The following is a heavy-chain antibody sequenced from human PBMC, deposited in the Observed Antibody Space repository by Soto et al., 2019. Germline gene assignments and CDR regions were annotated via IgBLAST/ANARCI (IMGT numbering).Heavy chain of an antibody. D-gene: IGHD4-17*01. Sequence: AAVKVSCKACGCTFTSYAMHWVRQAPGQRLEWMVWINAGNGNTKYSQKFQGRVTITRDTSASTAYMELSSLRSEDTAVYYCARVDYGDYHDAFDIWGQGTMVTVSS. V-gene: IGHV1-3*01. CDR2: INAGNGNT. CDR1: GCTFTSYA. J-gene: IGHJ3*02. CDR3: ARVDYGDYHDAFDI.